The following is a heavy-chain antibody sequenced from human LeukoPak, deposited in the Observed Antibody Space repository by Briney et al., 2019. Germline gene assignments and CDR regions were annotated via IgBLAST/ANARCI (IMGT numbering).Heavy chain of an antibody. J-gene: IGHJ4*02. V-gene: IGHV4-59*08. D-gene: IGHD4-17*01. CDR1: GGSISSYY. CDR3: ARHSYGDYPYFDY. Sequence: SETLSLTCTVSGGSISSYYWSWIRQPPGKGLEWIGYIYYGGSTNYNPSLKSRVTISVDTSKNQFSLKLSSVTAADTAVYYCARHSYGDYPYFDYWGQGTLVTVSS. CDR2: IYYGGST.